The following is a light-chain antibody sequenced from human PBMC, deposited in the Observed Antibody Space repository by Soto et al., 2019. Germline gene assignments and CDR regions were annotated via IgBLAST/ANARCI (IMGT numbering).Light chain of an antibody. Sequence: VLTQSPGTLSLAPGVRATLYCRTIQSVSNNYLAWYQQKPGQAPRLLIYGASNRATGIPARFSGSVSGTDFTLTISRLEHEEFAVYYCQQYGRSATFTFGPGTKVDIK. V-gene: IGKV3-20*01. CDR1: QSVSNNY. J-gene: IGKJ3*01. CDR2: GAS. CDR3: QQYGRSATFT.